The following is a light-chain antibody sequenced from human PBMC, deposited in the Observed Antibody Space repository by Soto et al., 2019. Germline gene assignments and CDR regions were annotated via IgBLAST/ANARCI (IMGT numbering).Light chain of an antibody. J-gene: IGKJ1*01. V-gene: IGKV3D-15*01. CDR1: QSVSSN. Sequence: EIVMTQSPATLSVSPGERATLSCRASQSVSSNLAWYQQKPGQAPRLLIYDASTGATGIPARFSGSGSGTDFTLTISSLQSEDFAVYYCQQYNNWPRTFG. CDR2: DAS. CDR3: QQYNNWPRT.